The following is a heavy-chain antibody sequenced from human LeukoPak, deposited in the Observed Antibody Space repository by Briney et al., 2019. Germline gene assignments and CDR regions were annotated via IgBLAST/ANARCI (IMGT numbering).Heavy chain of an antibody. CDR3: ASIFGVALNWFDP. Sequence: PSETLSLTCTVSGGSISSSSYYWGWIRQPPGKGLEWIGSIYYSGSTYYNPSLKSRVTISVDTSKNQFSLKLSSVTAADTAVYYCASIFGVALNWFDPWGQGTLVTVSS. V-gene: IGHV4-39*07. CDR1: GGSISSSSYY. CDR2: IYYSGST. J-gene: IGHJ5*02. D-gene: IGHD3-3*01.